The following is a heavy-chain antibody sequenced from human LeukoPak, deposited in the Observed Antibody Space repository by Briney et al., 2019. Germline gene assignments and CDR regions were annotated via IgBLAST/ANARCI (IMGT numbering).Heavy chain of an antibody. Sequence: GGSLRLSCAASGFTFSSYWMHWVRQAPGKGLVWVSRINSDGSSTSYADSVKGRFTIPRDNAKNTLYLQMNSLRAEDTAVYYCARVAEDIVVVPAARRYYYYGMDVWGQGTTVTVSS. D-gene: IGHD2-2*01. CDR2: INSDGSST. V-gene: IGHV3-74*01. CDR3: ARVAEDIVVVPAARRYYYYGMDV. J-gene: IGHJ6*02. CDR1: GFTFSSYW.